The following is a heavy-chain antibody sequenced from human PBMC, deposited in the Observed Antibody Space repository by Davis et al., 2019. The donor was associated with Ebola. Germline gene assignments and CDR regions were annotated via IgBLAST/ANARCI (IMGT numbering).Heavy chain of an antibody. CDR3: ARGQQLDPFDY. J-gene: IGHJ4*02. Sequence: MPSETLSLTCAVSGGSISSGGYSWSWIRQPPGKGLEWIGYIYHSGSTYYNPSLKSRVTISVDRSKNQFSLKLSSVTAADTAVYYCARGQQLDPFDYWGQGTLVTVSS. CDR1: GGSISSGGYS. V-gene: IGHV4-30-2*01. D-gene: IGHD6-13*01. CDR2: IYHSGST.